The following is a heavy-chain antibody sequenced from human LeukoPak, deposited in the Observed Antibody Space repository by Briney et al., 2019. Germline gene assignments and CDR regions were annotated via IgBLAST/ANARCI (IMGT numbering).Heavy chain of an antibody. J-gene: IGHJ4*02. CDR1: GFTFSSYG. CDR2: IMQVGSEK. CDR3: ARDRIGDYDLCY. V-gene: IGHV3-7*01. D-gene: IGHD4-17*01. Sequence: PGASLKLSCKASGFTFSSYGMSWVRQAPGQGLEWMANIMQVGSEKYYVDSVKGRFTISRDEAKNSLYLQMNSLRAEDTAVYYCARDRIGDYDLCYWGQGTVVTVSS.